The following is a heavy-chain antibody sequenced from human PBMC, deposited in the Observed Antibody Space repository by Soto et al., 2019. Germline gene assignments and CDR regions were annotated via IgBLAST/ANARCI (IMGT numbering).Heavy chain of an antibody. V-gene: IGHV1-69*05. Sequence: GASVKVSCKASGGTFTSYAISWVRQAPGQGLEWMGGIIPLFGTATNAQKFLGRVTITTDEPTSTAYMELSSLRSEDTAVYYCARDRYAAVAGTGAMDVWGQGTTVTVSS. CDR3: ARDRYAAVAGTGAMDV. CDR2: IIPLFGTA. CDR1: GGTFTSYA. D-gene: IGHD6-19*01. J-gene: IGHJ6*02.